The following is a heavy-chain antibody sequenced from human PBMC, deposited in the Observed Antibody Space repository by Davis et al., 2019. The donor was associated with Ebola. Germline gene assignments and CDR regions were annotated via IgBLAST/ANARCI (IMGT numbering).Heavy chain of an antibody. CDR3: ARDAFPGDYIRWFDS. Sequence: SETLSLTCGVSGDSISSRNWWSWVRQPPGKGLEWIGEIFHGGTTNYNPSLKSRVIMSVDKSKNQFSLKLTSVTAADTAVYYCARDAFPGDYIRWFDSWGQGTQVTVSS. D-gene: IGHD4-17*01. J-gene: IGHJ5*01. CDR1: GDSISSRNW. CDR2: IFHGGTT. V-gene: IGHV4-4*02.